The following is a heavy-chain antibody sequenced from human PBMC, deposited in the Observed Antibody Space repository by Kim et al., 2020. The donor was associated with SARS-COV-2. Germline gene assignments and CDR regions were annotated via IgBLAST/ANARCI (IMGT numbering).Heavy chain of an antibody. Sequence: GGSLRLSCAASGFTFGDYAMHWVRQAPGKGLEWVSGISWNSGSIGYADSVKGRFTISRDNAKNSLYLQMNSLRAEDTALYYCAKDMVLYSSSWYVTSYYYGMDVWGQGTTVTVSS. J-gene: IGHJ6*02. CDR1: GFTFGDYA. D-gene: IGHD6-13*01. CDR3: AKDMVLYSSSWYVTSYYYGMDV. V-gene: IGHV3-9*01. CDR2: ISWNSGSI.